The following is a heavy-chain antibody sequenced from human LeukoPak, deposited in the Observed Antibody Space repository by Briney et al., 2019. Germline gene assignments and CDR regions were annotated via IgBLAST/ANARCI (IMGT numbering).Heavy chain of an antibody. D-gene: IGHD1-26*01. CDR1: GFTFDDYA. J-gene: IGHJ4*02. CDR3: AKDLGDEWELPYD. CDR2: ISWNSGSM. V-gene: IGHV3-9*01. Sequence: GRPLRLSCAASGFTFDDYAMHWVRQAPGKGLEWVSGISWNSGSMGYADSVKGRFTISRDNAKNSLYLQMNSLRAEDTALYYCAKDLGDEWELPYDWGQGTLVTVSS.